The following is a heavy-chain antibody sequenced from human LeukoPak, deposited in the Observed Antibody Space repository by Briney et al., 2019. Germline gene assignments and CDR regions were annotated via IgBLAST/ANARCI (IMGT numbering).Heavy chain of an antibody. CDR3: AKHSYGHSGGMDV. CDR2: ISGSGGST. CDR1: GFTFSSYA. D-gene: IGHD5-18*01. J-gene: IGHJ6*02. Sequence: GGSLRLSCAASGFTFSSYAMSGVRQAPGKGLEWVSAISGSGGSTYYADSVKGRFTISRDNSKNTLYLQMNSLRAEDTAVYYCAKHSYGHSGGMDVWGQGTTVTVSS. V-gene: IGHV3-23*01.